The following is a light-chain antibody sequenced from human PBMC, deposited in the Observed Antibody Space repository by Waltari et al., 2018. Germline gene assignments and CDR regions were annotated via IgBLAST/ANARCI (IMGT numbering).Light chain of an antibody. V-gene: IGLV1-47*01. J-gene: IGLJ3*02. CDR1: SSNIGANY. CDR2: RSY. CDR3: ATWDDSLNAWV. Sequence: QSVLTQSPSASGTPGQRVTISCSGSSSNIGANYVYWYQQFPGTAPRLLIYRSYQRPSGVPERFSGSRSGTSAALAISGLRSEDEADYYCATWDDSLNAWVFGGGTRLTAL.